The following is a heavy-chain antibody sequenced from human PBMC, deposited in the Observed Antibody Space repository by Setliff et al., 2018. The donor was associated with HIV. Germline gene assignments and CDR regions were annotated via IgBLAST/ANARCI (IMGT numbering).Heavy chain of an antibody. Sequence: SETLSLTCSVSGGSINSDNYYWGWIRQAPGKGLEWIGSIYYSGTTYCNPSLRGRVTISVDRSRNQFSPTLNSVTAADTATYYCASRGIVVVTMSMPDEFFVHWGHGTLVTV. J-gene: IGHJ1*01. CDR1: GGSINSDNYY. CDR3: ASRGIVVVTMSMPDEFFVH. CDR2: IYYSGTT. V-gene: IGHV4-39*01. D-gene: IGHD2-21*02.